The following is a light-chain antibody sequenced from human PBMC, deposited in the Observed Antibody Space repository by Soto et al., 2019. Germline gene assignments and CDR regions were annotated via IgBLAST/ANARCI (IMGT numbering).Light chain of an antibody. V-gene: IGKV2-28*01. CDR3: MQALQTRA. J-gene: IGKJ4*01. CDR2: LGS. CDR1: QSLLHSNGYNY. Sequence: DIVMTQSPLSLPVTPGEPASISCRSSQSLLHSNGYNYLDWYLQKPGQSPQPLIYLGSNRASGVPDRFSGSGSGTDFTLKISRVEAEDVGVYYCMQALQTRAFGGGTKVEIK.